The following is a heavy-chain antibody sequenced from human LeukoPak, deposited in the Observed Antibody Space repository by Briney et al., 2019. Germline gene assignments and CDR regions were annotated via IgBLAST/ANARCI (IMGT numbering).Heavy chain of an antibody. CDR1: GFTFSSYA. Sequence: GGSLRLSCAASGFTFSSYAMHWVRQAPGKGLEWVANINQDGSKTNYMDSVKGRFTISRDNAKHSLSLQLNSLRAEDTAVYYCAKDGDKWNDGFDYWGQGTLVTVSS. CDR2: INQDGSKT. D-gene: IGHD1-1*01. J-gene: IGHJ4*02. CDR3: AKDGDKWNDGFDY. V-gene: IGHV3-7*01.